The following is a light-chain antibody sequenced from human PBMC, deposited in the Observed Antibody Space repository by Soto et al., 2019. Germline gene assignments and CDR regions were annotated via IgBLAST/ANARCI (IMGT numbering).Light chain of an antibody. CDR2: DVT. CDR3: NSYTSPNTLV. Sequence: QSVLTQPASVSGSPGQSITISCTGTSSDVGGYNHVSWYQQHPGKAPKLMIYDVTDRPSGVSNRFSGSKSANTASLAISGLHAEDEADYYCNSYTSPNTLVFGGGTKLTVL. V-gene: IGLV2-14*03. J-gene: IGLJ2*01. CDR1: SSDVGGYNH.